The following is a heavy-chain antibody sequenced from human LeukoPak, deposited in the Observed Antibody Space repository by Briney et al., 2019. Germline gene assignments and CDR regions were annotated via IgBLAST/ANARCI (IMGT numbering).Heavy chain of an antibody. V-gene: IGHV3-23*01. CDR3: AKGLRYSDN. CDR2: IGAGGTFT. J-gene: IGHJ4*02. Sequence: PGGSLRLSCTASGFTFSSYAMNWVRQAPGKGLEWVSGIGAGGTFTYYADSVKGRFTISRDNSKNTLYLQMNSLRADDTAVYYCAKGLRYSDNWGQGTLVTVSS. CDR1: GFTFSSYA. D-gene: IGHD3-9*01.